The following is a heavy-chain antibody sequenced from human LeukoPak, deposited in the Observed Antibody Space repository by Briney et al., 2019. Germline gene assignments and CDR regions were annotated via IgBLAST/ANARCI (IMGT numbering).Heavy chain of an antibody. CDR3: ARDRIQLWGYYYYMDV. Sequence: GASVKVSCKASGYTFTSYGISWVRQAPGQGLEWMGGIIPIFGTANYAQKFQGRVTMTRDMSTSTVYMELSSLRSEDTAVYYCARDRIQLWGYYYYMDVWGKGTTVTVSS. CDR1: GYTFTSYG. V-gene: IGHV1-69*05. J-gene: IGHJ6*03. D-gene: IGHD5-18*01. CDR2: IIPIFGTA.